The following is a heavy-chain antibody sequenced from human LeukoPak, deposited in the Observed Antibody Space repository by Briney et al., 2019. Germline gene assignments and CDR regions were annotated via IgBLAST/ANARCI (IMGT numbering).Heavy chain of an antibody. Sequence: GGSLRLSCAASGFTSSGSAMHWVRQASGKGLEWVGRIRSKANSYATAYAASVKGRFTISRDDSKNTAYLQMNSLKTEDTAVYYCTRPRYCSSTSCSRFDYWGQGTLVTVSS. CDR1: GFTSSGSA. V-gene: IGHV3-73*01. CDR2: IRSKANSYAT. CDR3: TRPRYCSSTSCSRFDY. D-gene: IGHD2-2*01. J-gene: IGHJ4*02.